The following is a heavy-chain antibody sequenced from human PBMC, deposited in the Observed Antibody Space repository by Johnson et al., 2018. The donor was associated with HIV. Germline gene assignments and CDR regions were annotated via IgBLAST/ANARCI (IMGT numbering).Heavy chain of an antibody. CDR2: INGGDTKT. CDR3: ARGGEYSSSLYAFDI. CDR1: GFSFSSFA. Sequence: VLLVESGGDLVQPGGSLRLSCEASGFSFSSFAMSWVRQAPGKGLEWVSGINGGDTKTHYADSVKGRFSISRDNSGNRLFLQMDSLRAEDTAMYYCARGGEYSSSLYAFDIWGQGTMVTVSS. J-gene: IGHJ3*02. V-gene: IGHV3-23*04. D-gene: IGHD6-13*01.